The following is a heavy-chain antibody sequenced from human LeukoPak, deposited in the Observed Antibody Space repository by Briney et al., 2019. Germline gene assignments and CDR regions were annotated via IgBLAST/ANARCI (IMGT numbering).Heavy chain of an antibody. CDR2: IYYSGST. J-gene: IGHJ3*02. CDR3: ARYRGNSDAFDI. V-gene: IGHV4-59*08. Sequence: SETLSLTCTVSGGSISNYYWSWIRQPPGKGLEWIGYIYYSGSTNYNPSLKSRVTISVDTSKNQFSLRLSSVTAADTAVYYCARYRGNSDAFDIWGQGTLVTVSS. D-gene: IGHD4-23*01. CDR1: GGSISNYY.